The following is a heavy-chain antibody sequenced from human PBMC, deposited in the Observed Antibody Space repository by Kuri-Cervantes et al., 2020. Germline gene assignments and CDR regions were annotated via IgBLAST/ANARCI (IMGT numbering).Heavy chain of an antibody. D-gene: IGHD3-10*01. CDR1: GYSIGSGYY. J-gene: IGHJ6*03. CDR2: IYYSGST. CDR3: ARGRYYYYMDV. Sequence: SETLSLTCAVSGYSIGSGYYWSWIRQPPGKGLEWIGYIYYSGSTNYNPSLKSRVTISVDTSKNQFSLKLSSVTAADTAVYYCARGRYYYYMDVWGKGTTVTVSS. V-gene: IGHV4-61*01.